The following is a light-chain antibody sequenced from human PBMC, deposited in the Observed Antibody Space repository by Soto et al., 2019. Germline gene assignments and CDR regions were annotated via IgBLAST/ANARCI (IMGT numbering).Light chain of an antibody. CDR2: DVS. CDR3: SSYTSSSTLLYV. V-gene: IGLV2-14*01. J-gene: IGLJ1*01. CDR1: SSDVGGYNY. Sequence: QSARTQPASVSRSPGQSITISCTGTSSDVGGYNYVSWYQQHPGKAPKLMIYDVSNRPSGVSNRFSGSKSGNTASLTISGLQAEDEADYYCSSYTSSSTLLYVFGTGTKVTFL.